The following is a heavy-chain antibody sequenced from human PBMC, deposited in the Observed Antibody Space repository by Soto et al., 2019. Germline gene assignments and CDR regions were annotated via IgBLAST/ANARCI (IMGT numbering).Heavy chain of an antibody. CDR1: GFTFSSYD. D-gene: IGHD3-10*01. CDR3: AKALPYGSGSYDY. J-gene: IGHJ4*02. CDR2: ISGVGDST. Sequence: GGSLRLSCAASGFTFSSYDMSWVRQAPGKGLEWVSAISGVGDSTYYADSVKGRFTISRDNSKNTLYLQMNSLRAEDTAVYYCAKALPYGSGSYDYWGPGTLVTVSS. V-gene: IGHV3-23*01.